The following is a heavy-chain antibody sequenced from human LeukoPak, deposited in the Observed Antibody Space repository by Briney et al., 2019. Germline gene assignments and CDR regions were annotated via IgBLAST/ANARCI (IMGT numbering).Heavy chain of an antibody. CDR3: AKAWRAYGDYHTFDI. V-gene: IGHV3-30*18. Sequence: GGSLRLSCVASGFPFSSYGMHWVRQAPGKGQEWVAVILYDGSNKYNADSVKGRFTISRDTSKNTLYLQMSSLRAEDTAVYYCAKAWRAYGDYHTFDIWGQGTMVTVSS. CDR2: ILYDGSNK. D-gene: IGHD4-17*01. CDR1: GFPFSSYG. J-gene: IGHJ3*02.